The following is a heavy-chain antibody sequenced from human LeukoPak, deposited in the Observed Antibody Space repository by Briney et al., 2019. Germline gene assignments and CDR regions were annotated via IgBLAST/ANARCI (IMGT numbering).Heavy chain of an antibody. V-gene: IGHV4-4*07. D-gene: IGHD3-22*01. CDR3: ARARVADYYDSSGYYYIFDY. CDR2: IYTSGST. Sequence: PSETLSLTCTVSGGSISSYYWSWIRQPAGKGLEWIGRIYTSGSTNYNPSLKSRVTMSVDTSKNQFSLKLSSVTAADTDVYYCARARVADYYDSSGYYYIFDYWGQGTLVTVSS. J-gene: IGHJ4*02. CDR1: GGSISSYY.